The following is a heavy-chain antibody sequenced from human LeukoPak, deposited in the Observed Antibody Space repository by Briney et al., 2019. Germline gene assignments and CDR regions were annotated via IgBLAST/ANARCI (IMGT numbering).Heavy chain of an antibody. J-gene: IGHJ4*02. CDR2: INSDGSSR. V-gene: IGHV3-74*01. CDR1: GFTFSSYW. CDR3: ASASSHRIAAGGDY. D-gene: IGHD6-13*01. Sequence: GGSLRLSCTASGFTFSSYWMHWVRQAPGMGLVWVSRINSDGSSRNYADSVKGRFTISRDNAKDTVYLQMNSLRAEDTAVYYCASASSHRIAAGGDYWGQGTLVTVSS.